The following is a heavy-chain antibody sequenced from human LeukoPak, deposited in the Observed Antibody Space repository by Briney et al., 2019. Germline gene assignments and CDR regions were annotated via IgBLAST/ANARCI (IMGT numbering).Heavy chain of an antibody. CDR2: ISRGGTNI. CDR1: GFTISSYG. J-gene: IGHJ3*02. CDR3: AREFRGVRGFSVFDI. D-gene: IGHD3-10*01. Sequence: GGSLRLSCAASGFTISSYGMNWVRQPPGKGLEWVSSISRGGTNINNADSVEGRFTISRANAKNSLYPQMNSLRAEGQAIYFCAREFRGVRGFSVFDIWGQGTMVTVSS. V-gene: IGHV3-48*03.